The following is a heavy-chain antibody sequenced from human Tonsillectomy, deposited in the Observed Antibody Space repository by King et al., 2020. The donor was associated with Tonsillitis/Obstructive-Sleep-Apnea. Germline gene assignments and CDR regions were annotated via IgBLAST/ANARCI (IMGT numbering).Heavy chain of an antibody. CDR2: IYHNGNT. CDR1: GGSISSRSFY. Sequence: LQLQESGPGLVKPSETLSLTCTVSGGSISSRSFYWGWIRQPPGKGLEWIGSIYHNGNTYYNPSLQSRVTMSVNTSKNQFSLNVNSVTAADTAVYYCARHHYYPSGTYSEYYFDFWGQGTLVTVSS. D-gene: IGHD3-10*01. J-gene: IGHJ4*02. CDR3: ARHHYYPSGTYSEYYFDF. V-gene: IGHV4-39*01.